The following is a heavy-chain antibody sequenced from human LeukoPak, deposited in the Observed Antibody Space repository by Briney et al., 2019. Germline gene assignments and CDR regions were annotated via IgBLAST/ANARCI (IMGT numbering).Heavy chain of an antibody. J-gene: IGHJ4*02. Sequence: GGSLRLSCAASGFTFSDTWMHWVRQAPGKGLVWVSRIRSDGSDTKYADSVKGRFTISRDNARNSLYLQMNSLRAEDTAVYYCARDLLGWELHYFDYWGQGTLVTVSS. CDR1: GFTFSDTW. CDR2: IRSDGSDT. D-gene: IGHD1-26*01. V-gene: IGHV3-74*03. CDR3: ARDLLGWELHYFDY.